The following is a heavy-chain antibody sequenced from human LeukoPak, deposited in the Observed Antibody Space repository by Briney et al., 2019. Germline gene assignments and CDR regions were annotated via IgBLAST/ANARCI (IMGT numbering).Heavy chain of an antibody. CDR2: IHSSGNT. CDR1: GGSISSSSYY. Sequence: SETLSLTCTVSGGSISSSSYYWGWIRQTPEKGLEWIGCIHSSGNTIYNPSLKSRVTISVDTSKKQFSLRLTSVTAADTAVYFCARGYLDSRHSSNPFDYWGQGALVTVSS. J-gene: IGHJ4*02. D-gene: IGHD6-13*01. V-gene: IGHV4-61*05. CDR3: ARGYLDSRHSSNPFDY.